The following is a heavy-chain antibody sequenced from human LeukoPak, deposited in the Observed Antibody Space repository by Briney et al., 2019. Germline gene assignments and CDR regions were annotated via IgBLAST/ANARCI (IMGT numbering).Heavy chain of an antibody. V-gene: IGHV3-74*01. CDR1: GFTFSGYS. CDR2: INSDGTTT. Sequence: PGGSLRLSCAASGFTFSGYSMNWVRQAPGKGLVWVSRINSDGTTTTYADSVKGRFTISRDNAKNTLYLQMNSLRAEDTAVYYCARDVPGSYYFALNYWGQGTLVTVSS. CDR3: ARDVPGSYYFALNY. J-gene: IGHJ4*02. D-gene: IGHD3-10*01.